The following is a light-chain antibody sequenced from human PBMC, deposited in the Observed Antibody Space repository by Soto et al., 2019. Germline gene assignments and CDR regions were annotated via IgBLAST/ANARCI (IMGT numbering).Light chain of an antibody. Sequence: EMVMTQSPATLSVSPGERATLSCRASQSVDNNYLAWYQRQPGQAPRLLIYGASSRATGIPDRFSGSGSGTDFTLTISRLEPEDFAVYYCQQYAGSPRTFGQGTKVDIK. CDR1: QSVDNNY. V-gene: IGKV3-20*01. J-gene: IGKJ1*01. CDR3: QQYAGSPRT. CDR2: GAS.